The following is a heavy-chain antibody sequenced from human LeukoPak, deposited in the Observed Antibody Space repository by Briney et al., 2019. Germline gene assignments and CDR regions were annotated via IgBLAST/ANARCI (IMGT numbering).Heavy chain of an antibody. CDR1: GYTFSNYD. D-gene: IGHD5-12*01. CDR2: ISPYNGDT. Sequence: ASVKVSCKTSGYTFSNYDLSWVRQAPGQGLEWMGCISPYNGDTNYAQKFQDIVTLTTDTSTSTAYMDLRSLRSDDTAIYYCARAGGGYDDYWGQGTLVTVSP. V-gene: IGHV1-18*04. CDR3: ARAGGGYDDY. J-gene: IGHJ4*02.